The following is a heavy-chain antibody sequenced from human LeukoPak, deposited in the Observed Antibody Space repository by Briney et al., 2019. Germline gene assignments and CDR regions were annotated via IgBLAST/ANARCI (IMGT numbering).Heavy chain of an antibody. J-gene: IGHJ4*02. CDR3: ARHGSGRYYPAEGRVDY. CDR2: MNPSVGGT. D-gene: IGHD3-10*01. CDR1: GYGFTSYY. Sequence: ASVKVSCKAFGYGFTSYYIHWVRQAPGQGLEWMGIMNPSVGGTTYARKFQGRVTMTRDTSTSTVYMELSSLRSEDTAVYYCARHGSGRYYPAEGRVDYWGQGTPVTVSS. V-gene: IGHV1-46*03.